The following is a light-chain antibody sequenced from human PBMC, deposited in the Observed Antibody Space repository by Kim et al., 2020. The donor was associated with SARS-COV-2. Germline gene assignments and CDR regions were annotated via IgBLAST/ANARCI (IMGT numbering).Light chain of an antibody. V-gene: IGLV3-25*03. CDR1: ALPKQY. CDR2: KDS. J-gene: IGLJ3*02. CDR3: QSADSSGTFWV. Sequence: SYELTQPPSVSVSPGQTARITCPGDALPKQYAYWYQQKPGQAPVLVIYKDSERPSGIPERFSGSSSGTTVTLTISGVQAEDEADYYCQSADSSGTFWVFGGGTQLTVL.